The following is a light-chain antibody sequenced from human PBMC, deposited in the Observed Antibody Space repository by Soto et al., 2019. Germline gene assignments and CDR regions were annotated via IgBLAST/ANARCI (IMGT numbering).Light chain of an antibody. Sequence: QPVLTQPPSVSGAPGQRVTISCTGSSSNIGPGYDVHWYQHLPGTAPKVLIYGNNNRPSGVPDRFSGSKSGTSASLAITGLQAEDEGDYYCQSYDSSLTAVVFGGGTQLTVL. V-gene: IGLV1-40*01. CDR2: GNN. J-gene: IGLJ2*01. CDR3: QSYDSSLTAVV. CDR1: SSNIGPGYD.